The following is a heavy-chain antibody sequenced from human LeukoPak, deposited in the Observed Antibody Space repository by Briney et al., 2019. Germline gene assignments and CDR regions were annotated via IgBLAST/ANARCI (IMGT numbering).Heavy chain of an antibody. CDR2: MNPKSGNT. CDR1: GYTFTRYD. D-gene: IGHD1-26*01. J-gene: IGHJ4*02. V-gene: IGHV1-8*03. CDR3: ARDAPSGSYPFYYFDY. Sequence: ASVKVSCKASGYTFTRYDINWVRQATGQGLEWMGWMNPKSGNTGHAQKFQGRVTITRDTSISTVYMELSSLRSEDTAVYYCARDAPSGSYPFYYFDYWGQGTLVTVSS.